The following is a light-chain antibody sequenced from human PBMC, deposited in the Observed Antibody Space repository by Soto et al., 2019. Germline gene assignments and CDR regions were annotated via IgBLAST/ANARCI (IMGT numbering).Light chain of an antibody. Sequence: DVVMTQSPLSLPVTLGQPASISCRSSQSPLYSDGNTYLSWVQQRPGQSPRRLIYKVSNRDSGVPDRFSGSGSGTDCTLKISGVEAEDVGVYYCMQGTHWPWTFGQGTKVEIK. CDR1: QSPLYSDGNTY. V-gene: IGKV2-30*01. J-gene: IGKJ1*01. CDR2: KVS. CDR3: MQGTHWPWT.